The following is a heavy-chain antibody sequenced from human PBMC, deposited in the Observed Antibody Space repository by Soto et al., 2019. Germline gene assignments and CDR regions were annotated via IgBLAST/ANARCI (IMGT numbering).Heavy chain of an antibody. V-gene: IGHV1-18*01. CDR2: ISAYNGNT. CDR1: GYTFTSYG. D-gene: IGHD5-18*01. Sequence: ASVKVSCKASGYTFTSYGISWVRQAPGQGLEWMGWISAYNGNTNYAQKLQGRVXXXXXXXXXXXXXXXXXXXXXXPXXYYCARGGYGDYLDYWGQGTLVTVSS. CDR3: ARGGYGDYLDY. J-gene: IGHJ4*02.